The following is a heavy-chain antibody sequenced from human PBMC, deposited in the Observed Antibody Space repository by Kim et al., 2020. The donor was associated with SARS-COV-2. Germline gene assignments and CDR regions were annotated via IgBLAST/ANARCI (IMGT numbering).Heavy chain of an antibody. CDR3: ARQGESSGYYYNVHSY. D-gene: IGHD3-22*01. V-gene: IGHV4-39*01. Sequence: SETLSLTCTDSGGSISSSSYYWGWIRQPPGKGLEWIGSIYYSGSTYYNPSLKSRVTISVDTSKNQFSLKLSSVTAADTAVYYCARQGESSGYYYNVHSYWGQGTLVSVSS. J-gene: IGHJ4*02. CDR2: IYYSGST. CDR1: GGSISSSSYY.